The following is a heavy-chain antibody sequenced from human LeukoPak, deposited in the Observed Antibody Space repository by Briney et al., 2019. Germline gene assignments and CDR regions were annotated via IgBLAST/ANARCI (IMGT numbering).Heavy chain of an antibody. J-gene: IGHJ4*02. CDR1: GGSFSGYY. Sequence: SETLSLTCAVYGGSFSGYYWSWIRQPPGKGLEWIGEINHSGSTNYNPSPKSPVTISVDTSKNQFSLKLSSVTAADTAVYYCARHARYFYYFDYWGQGTLVTVSS. D-gene: IGHD1-14*01. CDR2: INHSGST. V-gene: IGHV4-34*01. CDR3: ARHARYFYYFDY.